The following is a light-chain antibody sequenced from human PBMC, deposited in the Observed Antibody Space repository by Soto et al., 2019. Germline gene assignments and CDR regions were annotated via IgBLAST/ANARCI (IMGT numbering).Light chain of an antibody. V-gene: IGKV1-5*03. Sequence: DIQMTQSPSTLSASVGDRVTITCRASQSISDWLAWYQQKPGKAPKLLIYKASSLESGVPSRFSGSGSGTXXXXXXXXLQPXDFXXXXXXXYNSYSRTFGQGTKVEV. CDR3: XXYNSYSRT. CDR2: KAS. CDR1: QSISDW. J-gene: IGKJ1*01.